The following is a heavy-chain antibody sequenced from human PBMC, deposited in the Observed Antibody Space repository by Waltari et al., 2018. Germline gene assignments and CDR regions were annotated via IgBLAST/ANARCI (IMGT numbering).Heavy chain of an antibody. J-gene: IGHJ4*02. CDR3: VRGRTVAGTKALAY. Sequence: QVQLVQSGAEVKKPGASVKVSCKASGYTFTSYDINWVRQATGQGLEWMGWMNPNSGNTGYAQKFQGRVTMTRNTSISTAYMELSSLRSEDTAVYYCVRGRTVAGTKALAYWGQGTLVTVSS. CDR2: MNPNSGNT. V-gene: IGHV1-8*01. CDR1: GYTFTSYD. D-gene: IGHD6-19*01.